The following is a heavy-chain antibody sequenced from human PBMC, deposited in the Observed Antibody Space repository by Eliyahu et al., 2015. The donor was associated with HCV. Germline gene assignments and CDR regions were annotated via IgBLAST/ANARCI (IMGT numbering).Heavy chain of an antibody. D-gene: IGHD3-10*01. V-gene: IGHV3-30-3*01. Sequence: QVQLVESGGGVVQPGXSLXLSCAXSDFTXSXYAMHWVRQAXGKGLEWVAVISYDGSNKYYADSVKGRFTISRDNSKNTLYLQMNSLRAEDTAVYYCARDGSAVVRGVISYYYSG. CDR2: ISYDGSNK. CDR3: ARDGSAVVRGVISYYYSG. CDR1: DFTXSXYA. J-gene: IGHJ6*01.